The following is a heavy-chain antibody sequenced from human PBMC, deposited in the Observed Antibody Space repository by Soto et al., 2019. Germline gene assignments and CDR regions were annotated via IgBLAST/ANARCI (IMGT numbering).Heavy chain of an antibody. J-gene: IGHJ5*02. CDR2: IAYDGTIK. Sequence: QEQLVESGGDVVQPGRSLTLSCAASGFTFSANAMHWVRQAPGKGLEWVAVIAYDGTIKIYRDSVKGRFTISRDDSKSTLYLQMNSLRPEDTAVYSCARDKIKGARDYLDPWGQGTLVTVSS. CDR3: ARDKIKGARDYLDP. CDR1: GFTFSANA. D-gene: IGHD5-12*01. V-gene: IGHV3-30-3*01.